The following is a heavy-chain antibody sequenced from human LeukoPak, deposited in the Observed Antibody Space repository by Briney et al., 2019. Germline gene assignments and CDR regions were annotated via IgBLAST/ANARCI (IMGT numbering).Heavy chain of an antibody. CDR1: GGSISSGDYY. J-gene: IGHJ4*02. V-gene: IGHV4-61*08. CDR2: IYYSGST. Sequence: SETLSLTCTVSGGSISSGDYYWGWIRQPPGKGLEWIGYIYYSGSTNYNPSLKSRVTISVDTSKNQFSLKLSSVTAADTAVYYCARVASHYGDYVPFDYWGQGTLVTVSS. CDR3: ARVASHYGDYVPFDY. D-gene: IGHD4-17*01.